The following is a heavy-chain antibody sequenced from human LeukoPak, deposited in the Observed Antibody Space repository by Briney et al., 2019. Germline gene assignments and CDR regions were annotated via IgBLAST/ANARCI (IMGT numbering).Heavy chain of an antibody. CDR1: GGSFSGYY. CDR2: INHSGST. Sequence: SETLSLTCAVYGGSFSGYYWSWIRQLPGKGLKWIGEINHSGSTNYNPSLKSRVTISVDTSKNQFSLKLSSVTAADTAVYYCARGFGGDCSSTSCYVDFDYWGQGTLVTVSS. V-gene: IGHV4-34*01. CDR3: ARGFGGDCSSTSCYVDFDY. D-gene: IGHD2-2*01. J-gene: IGHJ4*02.